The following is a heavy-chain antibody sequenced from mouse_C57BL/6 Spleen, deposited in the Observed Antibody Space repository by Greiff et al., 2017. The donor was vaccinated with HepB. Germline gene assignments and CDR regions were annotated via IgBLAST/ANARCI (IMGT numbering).Heavy chain of an antibody. J-gene: IGHJ2*01. CDR1: GYTFTSYD. CDR3: ARLSGSSYAHFDY. Sequence: VKLQQSGPELVKPGASVKLSCKASGYTFTSYDINWVKQRPGQGLEWIGWIYPRDGSTKYNEKFKGKATLTVDTSSSTAYMELHSLTSEDSAVYFCARLSGSSYAHFDYWGQGTTLTVSS. CDR2: IYPRDGST. V-gene: IGHV1-85*01. D-gene: IGHD1-1*01.